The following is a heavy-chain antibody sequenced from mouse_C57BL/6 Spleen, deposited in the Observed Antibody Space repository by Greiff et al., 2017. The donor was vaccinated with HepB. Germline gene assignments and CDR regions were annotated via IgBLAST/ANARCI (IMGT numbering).Heavy chain of an antibody. D-gene: IGHD2-4*01. CDR3: ARQRGYYDYDEGFAY. Sequence: VQLVESGPGLVAPSQSLSITCTVSGFSLTSYGVHWVRQPPGKGLEWLVVIWSDGSTSYNSALKSRLSISKDNSKSQVFLKMNSLQTDDTAMYYCARQRGYYDYDEGFAYWGQGTLVTVSA. V-gene: IGHV2-6-1*01. J-gene: IGHJ3*01. CDR2: IWSDGST. CDR1: GFSLTSYG.